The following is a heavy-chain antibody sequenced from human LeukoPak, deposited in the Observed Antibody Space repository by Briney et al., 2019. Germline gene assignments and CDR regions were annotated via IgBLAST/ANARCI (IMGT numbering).Heavy chain of an antibody. CDR2: IYDSVST. CDR1: GGSISSYY. D-gene: IGHD3-22*01. J-gene: IGHJ4*02. V-gene: IGHV4-59*01. CDR3: ARSAYDSRGYRFDH. Sequence: PSETLSLTCTVSGGSISSYYWSCIRQPPGKGLECMGDIYDSVSTDYKPSLKSRVTISVDTSKNQFSLKMSSVTAADTAVYYCARSAYDSRGYRFDHWGQGTLVTVSS.